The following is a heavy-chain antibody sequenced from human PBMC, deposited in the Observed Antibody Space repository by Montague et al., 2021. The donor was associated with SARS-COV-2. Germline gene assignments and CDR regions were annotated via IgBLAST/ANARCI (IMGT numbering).Heavy chain of an antibody. CDR1: GFTFSSYS. Sequence: SLRLSCAASGFTFSSYSMNWVRQAPGKGLEWVSSISSSSSIYYADSVKGRFTISRDNAKNSLYLHMNSLRAEDTAVYYCAREAMVRGFDYYGMDVWGQGTTVTVSS. D-gene: IGHD3-10*01. CDR3: AREAMVRGFDYYGMDV. V-gene: IGHV3-21*01. J-gene: IGHJ6*02. CDR2: ISSSSSI.